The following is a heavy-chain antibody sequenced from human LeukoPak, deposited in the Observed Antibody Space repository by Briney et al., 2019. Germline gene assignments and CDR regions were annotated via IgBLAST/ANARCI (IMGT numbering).Heavy chain of an antibody. CDR2: IIPILGIA. Sequence: ASVKVSCKASGGTFSSYAIIWVRQAPGQGLEWMGRIIPILGIANYAQKFQGRVTITADKSTSTAYMELSSLRSEDTAVYYCARGIAVAGHYYYYGMDVWGQGTTVTVSS. V-gene: IGHV1-69*04. CDR1: GGTFSSYA. D-gene: IGHD6-19*01. J-gene: IGHJ6*02. CDR3: ARGIAVAGHYYYYGMDV.